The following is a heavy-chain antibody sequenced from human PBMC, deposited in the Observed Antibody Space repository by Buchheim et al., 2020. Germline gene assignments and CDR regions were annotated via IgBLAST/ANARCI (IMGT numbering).Heavy chain of an antibody. V-gene: IGHV3-33*01. CDR3: TRSIADHYYGMDV. Sequence: QVQLVESGGGVVQPGRSLRLSCAASGFSFRSYGLHWVRQAPGKGLEWVAVIWYDGSNKYYADSVKGRFTISRDNSKNTLYLQMNSLRAEDTAMYYCTRSIADHYYGMDVWGQGTT. CDR1: GFSFRSYG. CDR2: IWYDGSNK. D-gene: IGHD6-6*01. J-gene: IGHJ6*02.